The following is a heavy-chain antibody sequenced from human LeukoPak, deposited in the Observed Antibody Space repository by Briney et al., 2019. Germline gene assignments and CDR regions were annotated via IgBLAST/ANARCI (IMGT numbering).Heavy chain of an antibody. Sequence: GGSLRLSCAASGFTFNTYAMSWVRQAPGKGLEWVANIKQDGSEKYYVDSVKGRFTISRDNAKNSLYLQMNSLRAEDTAVYYCARGGRFVAAAGTGLDPWGQGTLVTVSS. CDR3: ARGGRFVAAAGTGLDP. J-gene: IGHJ5*02. D-gene: IGHD6-13*01. V-gene: IGHV3-7*01. CDR2: IKQDGSEK. CDR1: GFTFNTYA.